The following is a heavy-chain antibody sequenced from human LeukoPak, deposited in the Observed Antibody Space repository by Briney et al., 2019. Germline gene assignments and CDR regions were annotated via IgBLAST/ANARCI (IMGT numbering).Heavy chain of an antibody. Sequence: ASVKVSCKASGYTFTSYGISWVRQARGQGLEWMGWISAYNGNTNYAQKLQGSVTMTTDTSTSTAYMELRSLRSDDTAVYYCARVPDGDYYDSSGYHYWGQGTLVTVSS. V-gene: IGHV1-18*01. J-gene: IGHJ4*02. D-gene: IGHD3-22*01. CDR1: GYTFTSYG. CDR2: ISAYNGNT. CDR3: ARVPDGDYYDSSGYHY.